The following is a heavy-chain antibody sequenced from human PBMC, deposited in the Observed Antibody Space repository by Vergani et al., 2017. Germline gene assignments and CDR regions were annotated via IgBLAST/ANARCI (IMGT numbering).Heavy chain of an antibody. D-gene: IGHD3-22*01. Sequence: QVQLQESGPGLVKPSETLSLTCAVSGYSISSGYYWGWIRQSPGKGLEWIGSIYHSGGPYYNPSLKSRVTISADTSKNQLSLKLNSVTAADTAVYYCARPYDGKVDFWYFDLWIRGTLVTVSS. V-gene: IGHV4-38-2*01. CDR1: GYSISSGYY. CDR3: ARPYDGKVDFWYFDL. J-gene: IGHJ2*01. CDR2: IYHSGGP.